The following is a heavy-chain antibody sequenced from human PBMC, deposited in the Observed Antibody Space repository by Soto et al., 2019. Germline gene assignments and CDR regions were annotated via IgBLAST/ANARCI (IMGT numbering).Heavy chain of an antibody. D-gene: IGHD2-15*01. Sequence: ASVKVSCKASGYTFTDYAMNWVRQAPGQRPEWMGWINAGNGNLKYSQNFQGRVTITRDASASTAYMGLSSLRSEDTAVYFCARGRWSTRNANYYFDYWGQGTLVTVSS. CDR2: INAGNGNL. CDR3: ARGRWSTRNANYYFDY. J-gene: IGHJ4*02. V-gene: IGHV1-3*01. CDR1: GYTFTDYA.